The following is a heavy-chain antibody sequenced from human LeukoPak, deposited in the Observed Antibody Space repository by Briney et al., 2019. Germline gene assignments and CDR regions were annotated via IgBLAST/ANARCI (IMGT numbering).Heavy chain of an antibody. J-gene: IGHJ5*02. V-gene: IGHV4-61*02. CDR3: ARGLYYDSRRGGNWFGP. D-gene: IGHD3-22*01. CDR1: GGSISSGSYY. Sequence: SSQTLSLTCTVSGGSISSGSYYWSWIRQPAGKGLEWIGRIYTSGSTNYNPSLKSRVTISVDTSKNQFSLKLSSVTAADTAVYYCARGLYYDSRRGGNWFGPWGQGTLVTVSS. CDR2: IYTSGST.